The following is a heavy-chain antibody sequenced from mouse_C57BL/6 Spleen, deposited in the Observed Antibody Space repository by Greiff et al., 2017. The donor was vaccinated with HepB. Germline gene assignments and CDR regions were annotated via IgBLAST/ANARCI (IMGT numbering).Heavy chain of an antibody. D-gene: IGHD4-1*01. J-gene: IGHJ3*01. V-gene: IGHV1-26*01. Sequence: EVKLQQSGPELVKPGASVKISCKASGYTFTDYYMNWVKQSHGKSLEWIGDINPNNGGTSYNQKFKGKATLTVDKSSSTAYMELRSLTSEDSGVYYCARELGRFAYWGQGTLVTVSA. CDR3: ARELGRFAY. CDR1: GYTFTDYY. CDR2: INPNNGGT.